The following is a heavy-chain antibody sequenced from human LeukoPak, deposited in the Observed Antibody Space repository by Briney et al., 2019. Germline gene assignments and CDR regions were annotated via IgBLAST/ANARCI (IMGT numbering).Heavy chain of an antibody. Sequence: GSLRLSCAASGFTFSSYEMNWVRQAPGKGLEWIGYIYYSGSTNYNPSLKSRVTISVDTSKNQFSLKLSSVTAADTAVYYCARSTISSGFDAFDIWGQGTMVTVSS. CDR1: GFTFSSYE. CDR2: IYYSGST. D-gene: IGHD3-22*01. CDR3: ARSTISSGFDAFDI. V-gene: IGHV4-59*01. J-gene: IGHJ3*02.